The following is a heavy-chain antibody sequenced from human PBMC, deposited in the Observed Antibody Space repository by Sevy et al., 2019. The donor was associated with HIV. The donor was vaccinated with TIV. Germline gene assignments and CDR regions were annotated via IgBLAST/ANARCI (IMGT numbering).Heavy chain of an antibody. CDR1: GFSFKNVW. J-gene: IGHJ3*02. Sequence: GGSLRLSCAGSGFSFKNVWMTWVRQTPGKGLEWVGHAKRKSDGGSKDYGSHVNGRFTISRDDSKDMLYLQMSSLKTEDTGVYYCATVLGAGAAGAFEIWGQGTMVTVSS. CDR3: ATVLGAGAAGAFEI. CDR2: AKRKSDGGSK. D-gene: IGHD1-26*01. V-gene: IGHV3-15*01.